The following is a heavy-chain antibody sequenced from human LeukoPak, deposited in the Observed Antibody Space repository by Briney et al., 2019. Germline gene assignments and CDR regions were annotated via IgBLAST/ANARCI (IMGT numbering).Heavy chain of an antibody. CDR1: GYNFATNW. Sequence: GESLEISCKGSGYNFATNWIGWVRQMPGKGLEWMGIIYPGDSDTRYSPSFQGQVTISADRSISTAYLQWSSLKASDTAMYYCARPEGVPYSFTNWGQGTLVTVSS. CDR2: IYPGDSDT. D-gene: IGHD2-15*01. CDR3: ARPEGVPYSFTN. V-gene: IGHV5-51*01. J-gene: IGHJ4*02.